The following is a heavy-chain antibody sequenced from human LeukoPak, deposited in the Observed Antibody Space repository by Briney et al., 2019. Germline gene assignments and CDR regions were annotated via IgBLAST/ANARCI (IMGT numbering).Heavy chain of an antibody. J-gene: IGHJ3*02. Sequence: WGSLRLSGAASGLTFSSYSMNWVRQDPGKGLEWVSSISSSSSYIYYADSVKGRFTISRDNVKNSLYLQMNSLRAEDTAVYYCARDSDYGVPDAFDIWGQGTMVTVSS. CDR1: GLTFSSYS. V-gene: IGHV3-21*01. CDR2: ISSSSSYI. CDR3: ARDSDYGVPDAFDI. D-gene: IGHD4-17*01.